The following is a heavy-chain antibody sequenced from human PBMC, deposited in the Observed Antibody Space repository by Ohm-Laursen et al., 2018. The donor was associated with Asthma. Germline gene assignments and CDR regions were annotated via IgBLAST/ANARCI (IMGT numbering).Heavy chain of an antibody. CDR1: GYTFTSYY. Sequence: ASVKVSCKTSGYTFTSYYMHWVRQAPGQGLEWMGIINPSGGSTSYAQKFQGRVTLTRDTSTSTVYMELSSLRSEDTAVYYCARDVPYCSGGSCYHYYFDYWGQGTLVTVSS. D-gene: IGHD2-15*01. CDR2: INPSGGST. V-gene: IGHV1-46*01. J-gene: IGHJ4*02. CDR3: ARDVPYCSGGSCYHYYFDY.